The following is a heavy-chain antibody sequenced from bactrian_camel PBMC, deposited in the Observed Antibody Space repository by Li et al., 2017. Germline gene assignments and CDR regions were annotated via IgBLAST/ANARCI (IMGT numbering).Heavy chain of an antibody. J-gene: IGHJ4*01. Sequence: DVQLVESEGGLVQPGGSLRLSCAASGFTFSHYDMTWVRQAPGKGLEWVSGIGESGGQTSYADSVKGRFTISRDNAENTVYLQMHSLESGDTALYYCATAFPMTMGWAQLHYKYWGQGTQVTV. CDR3: ATAFPMTMGWAQLHYKY. V-gene: IGHV3S40*01. CDR1: GFTFSHYD. CDR2: IGESGGQT. D-gene: IGHD5*01.